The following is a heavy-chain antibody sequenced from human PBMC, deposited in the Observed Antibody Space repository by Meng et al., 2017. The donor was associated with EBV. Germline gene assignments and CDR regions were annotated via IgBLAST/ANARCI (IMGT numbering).Heavy chain of an antibody. D-gene: IGHD2-15*01. J-gene: IGHJ5*02. CDR2: MNPNSGNT. Sequence: VQLVQSGAEVQKPGASVKVSCKASGYTFTSYEINWVRQATGQGLEWMGWMNPNSGNTGYAQKFQGRVTMTRNTSISTAYMELSSLRSEDTAVYYCARGRGVYCSGGSCYPGWFDPWGQGTLVTVSS. CDR1: GYTFTSYE. V-gene: IGHV1-8*01. CDR3: ARGRGVYCSGGSCYPGWFDP.